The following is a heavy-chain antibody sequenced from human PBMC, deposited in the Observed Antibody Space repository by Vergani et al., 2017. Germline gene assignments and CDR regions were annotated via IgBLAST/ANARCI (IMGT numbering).Heavy chain of an antibody. V-gene: IGHV4-31*03. J-gene: IGHJ3*02. D-gene: IGHD6-6*01. Sequence: QVQLQESGPGLVKPSQTLSLTCTVSGGSISSGGYYWSWIRQHPGKGLEWIGYIYYRGSTSYNPSLKSRVTISLDTSKNQFSLKLSSVTAADTAVYYCARVKYSSSSRAFDIWGQGTMVTVSS. CDR2: IYYRGST. CDR3: ARVKYSSSSRAFDI. CDR1: GGSISSGGYY.